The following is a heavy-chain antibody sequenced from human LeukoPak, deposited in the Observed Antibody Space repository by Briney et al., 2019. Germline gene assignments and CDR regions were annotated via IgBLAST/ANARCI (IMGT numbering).Heavy chain of an antibody. CDR2: IHYSGNT. J-gene: IGHJ3*02. D-gene: IGHD3-22*01. CDR1: GGSISSYY. V-gene: IGHV4-59*01. CDR3: ARVMDRSGYFYAFDI. Sequence: SETLSLTCTVSGGSISSYYWSWIRQPPGKGLEWIAYIHYSGNTNYNPSLKSRVTISVDPSKNQISLKMSSVTAADTAVYYCARVMDRSGYFYAFDIWGQGTMVTVSS.